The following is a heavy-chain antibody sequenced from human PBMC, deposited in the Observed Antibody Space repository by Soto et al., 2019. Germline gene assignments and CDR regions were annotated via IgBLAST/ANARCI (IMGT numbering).Heavy chain of an antibody. CDR1: GLTFEHSG. V-gene: IGHV3-9*01. CDR3: HAAGSGTEVF. J-gene: IGHJ4*02. D-gene: IGHD3-10*01. CDR2: ISWDSKTI. Sequence: EVQLVESGGDLVQPGRSLRLSCVASGLTFEHSGMHWVRQAPGKGLAWVAGISWDSKTIAYADSVKGRFAISRDNAKKSLSLQMRSLRTEDTALYYFHAAGSGTEVFWGQGTHVTGSS.